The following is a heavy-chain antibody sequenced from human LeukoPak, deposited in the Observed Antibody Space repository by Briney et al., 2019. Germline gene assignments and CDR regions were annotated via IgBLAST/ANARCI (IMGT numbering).Heavy chain of an antibody. CDR1: GGTFSSYA. J-gene: IGHJ6*02. Sequence: GSSVKVSRKASGGTFSSYAISWVRQAPGQGLEWMGGIIPIFGTANYAQKFQGRVTITADESTSTAYMELSSLRSEDTAVYYCARGDHYYYDSSGYYPALYYYGMDVWGQGTTVTVSS. D-gene: IGHD3-22*01. CDR2: IIPIFGTA. V-gene: IGHV1-69*01. CDR3: ARGDHYYYDSSGYYPALYYYGMDV.